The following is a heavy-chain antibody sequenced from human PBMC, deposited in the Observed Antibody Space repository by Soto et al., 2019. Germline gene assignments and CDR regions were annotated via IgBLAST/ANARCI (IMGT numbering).Heavy chain of an antibody. J-gene: IGHJ4*02. Sequence: QVQLQESGPGLVKPSETLSLTCTVSGASIARYYWSWIRQPPGKGLEWIAFTYSSGSTNYNPSLKSRVSISVDTSQNQFSLRLTAVTAADTAVYYCARVDQWLGTYYFDYWGRGTLVTVSS. D-gene: IGHD6-19*01. CDR2: TYSSGST. V-gene: IGHV4-59*01. CDR1: GASIARYY. CDR3: ARVDQWLGTYYFDY.